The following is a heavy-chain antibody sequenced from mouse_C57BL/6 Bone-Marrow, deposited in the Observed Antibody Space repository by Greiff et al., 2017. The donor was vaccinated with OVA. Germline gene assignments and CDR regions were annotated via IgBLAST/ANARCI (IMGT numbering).Heavy chain of an antibody. D-gene: IGHD1-1*01. CDR2: ISSKSNNYAT. CDR3: VRRGYYGSSYWYFDV. J-gene: IGHJ1*03. Sequence: EVQLQESGGGLVQPKGSLKLSCAASGFSFNTYAMNWVRQAPGKGLEWVARISSKSNNYATNYADSVKDRFTISRDDSESMLYLQMNNLKTEDTAMYYCVRRGYYGSSYWYFDVWGTGTTVTVSS. CDR1: GFSFNTYA. V-gene: IGHV10-1*01.